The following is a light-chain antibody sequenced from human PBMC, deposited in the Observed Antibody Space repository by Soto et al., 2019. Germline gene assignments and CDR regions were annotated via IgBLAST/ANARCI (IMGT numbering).Light chain of an antibody. Sequence: QSALTQPASVSGSPGQSITISCTGTSSDVGGYNYVSWYQQHPGKAPKLMIYDVSNRPSGVSNRFSGSKSGNTASLTISGLQADDEADYYCSSYTSSSNLYVFGTGTQLTVL. CDR2: DVS. CDR3: SSYTSSSNLYV. V-gene: IGLV2-14*01. CDR1: SSDVGGYNY. J-gene: IGLJ1*01.